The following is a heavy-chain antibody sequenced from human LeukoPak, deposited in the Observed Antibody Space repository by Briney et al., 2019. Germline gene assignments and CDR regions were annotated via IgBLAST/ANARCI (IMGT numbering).Heavy chain of an antibody. V-gene: IGHV3-30*18. J-gene: IGHJ4*02. CDR1: GFTFSSYG. D-gene: IGHD3-10*01. CDR2: ISYDGSNK. Sequence: PGGSLRLSCAASGFTFSSYGMHWVRQAPGKGLEWVAVISYDGSNKYYADSVKGRFTISRDNSKNTLYLQMNSLRAEDTAVYYCAKDRESMVRGVANDYWGQGTLVTVSS. CDR3: AKDRESMVRGVANDY.